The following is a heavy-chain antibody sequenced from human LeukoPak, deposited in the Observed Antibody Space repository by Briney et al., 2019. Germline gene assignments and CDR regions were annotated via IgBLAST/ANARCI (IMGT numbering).Heavy chain of an antibody. CDR2: INSDGSST. D-gene: IGHD2-8*01. J-gene: IGHJ4*02. Sequence: GGSLRLSCAASGFTFSSYWMHWVRQAPGKGLVWVSRINSDGSSTTYADSVKGRFTISRDNAKNTLYLQMNSLRAEDTAVYYCARDLGYCTNGVCHTRFDYWGQGTLVAVFS. CDR3: ARDLGYCTNGVCHTRFDY. CDR1: GFTFSSYW. V-gene: IGHV3-74*01.